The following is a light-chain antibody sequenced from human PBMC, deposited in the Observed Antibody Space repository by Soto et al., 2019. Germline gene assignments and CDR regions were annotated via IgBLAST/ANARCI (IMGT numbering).Light chain of an antibody. CDR2: GAS. CDR1: QSVSSNN. V-gene: IGKV3-20*01. CDR3: QQYDNSVT. J-gene: IGKJ5*01. Sequence: ELVLTQSPGTLSLSPGETATLSCRASQSVSSNNLAWYHQKPGQTPSLLIYGASTRATGIPDRFSGSGSGTDFTLTISRLEAEDFTVYYCQQYDNSVTFRQGTRLEVE.